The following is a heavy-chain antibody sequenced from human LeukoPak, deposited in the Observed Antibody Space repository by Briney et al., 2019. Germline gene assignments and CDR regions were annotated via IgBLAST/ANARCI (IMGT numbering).Heavy chain of an antibody. D-gene: IGHD4-17*01. J-gene: IGHJ6*02. CDR2: IKSDGSSI. CDR1: GFNFGIYG. CDR3: ARDQYGDFYYGMDV. Sequence: PGGSLRLSCAASGFNFGIYGMHWVRQAPGKGLEWVSRIKSDGSSINYADSVKGRFTISRDNAKNTLYLQMNSLRAEDTAVYYCARDQYGDFYYGMDVWGQGTTVTVSS. V-gene: IGHV3-74*01.